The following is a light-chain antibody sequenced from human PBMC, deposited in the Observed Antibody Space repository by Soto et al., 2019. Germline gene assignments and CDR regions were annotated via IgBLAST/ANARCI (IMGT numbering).Light chain of an antibody. Sequence: VLTQSPGTLSLSPGERTTLSCRASQNIRGNELAWYQQKPGQPPRLLIYRGSSRAPGIPDRFSGRGSGTEFTHNISRREPEDFAVYYCQDYGTSAPWTFGQGTRVEIK. CDR3: QDYGTSAPWT. CDR2: RGS. J-gene: IGKJ1*01. V-gene: IGKV3-20*01. CDR1: QNIRGNE.